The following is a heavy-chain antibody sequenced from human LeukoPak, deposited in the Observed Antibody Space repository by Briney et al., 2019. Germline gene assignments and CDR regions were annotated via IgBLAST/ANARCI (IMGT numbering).Heavy chain of an antibody. CDR1: GYTLTELS. Sequence: ASVKVSCKVSGYTLTELSMHWVRQAPGKGLEWMGGFDPEDGETIYAQKFQGRVTMTEDTSTDTAYMELSSLRSEDTAVYYCATQAGYSGSYYYLDYWGQGTLVTVSS. CDR2: FDPEDGET. D-gene: IGHD5-12*01. CDR3: ATQAGYSGSYYYLDY. J-gene: IGHJ4*02. V-gene: IGHV1-24*01.